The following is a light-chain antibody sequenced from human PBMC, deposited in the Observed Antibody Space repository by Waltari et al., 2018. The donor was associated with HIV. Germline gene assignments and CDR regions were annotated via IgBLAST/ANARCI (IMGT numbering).Light chain of an antibody. CDR2: NTN. V-gene: IGLV8-61*01. CDR1: SGSVSTSHF. Sequence: QTVVTQAPSFSVSPGGTVTPHCGMRSGSVSTSHFTSWYQKTPGQAPRTLMYNTNMRSSGVPDRFSGSILGNKAALTITGAQADDESDYYCMVFVGSDIWVFGGGTRLTVL. CDR3: MVFVGSDIWV. J-gene: IGLJ3*02.